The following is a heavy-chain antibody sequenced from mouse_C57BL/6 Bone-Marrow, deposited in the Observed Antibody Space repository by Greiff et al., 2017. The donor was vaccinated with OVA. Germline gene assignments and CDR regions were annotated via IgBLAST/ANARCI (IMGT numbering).Heavy chain of an antibody. V-gene: IGHV1-81*01. CDR1: GYTFTSYG. Sequence: QVQLKESGAELARPGASVKLSCKASGYTFTSYGISWVKQRTGQGLEWIGEIYPRSGNTYYNEKFKGKATLTADKSSSTAYMELRSLTSEDSAVYFCYDGYSPFAYWGQGTLVTVSA. CDR2: IYPRSGNT. D-gene: IGHD2-3*01. J-gene: IGHJ3*01. CDR3: YDGYSPFAY.